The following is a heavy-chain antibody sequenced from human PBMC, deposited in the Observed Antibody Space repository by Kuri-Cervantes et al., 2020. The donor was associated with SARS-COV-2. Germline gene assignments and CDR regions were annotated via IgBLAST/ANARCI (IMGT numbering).Heavy chain of an antibody. CDR3: ARAAGIRWYPYWFDY. D-gene: IGHD4-23*01. CDR2: ISAYNGNI. Sequence: ASVKVSCKASGYTFTSYGISWVRQAPGQGLEWMGWISAYNGNIYYAQNLRGRVTMTTDTSTATAYMELRCLRSDDTAVYYCARAAGIRWYPYWFDYWGQGPLVPVSS. J-gene: IGHJ4*02. CDR1: GYTFTSYG. V-gene: IGHV1-18*01.